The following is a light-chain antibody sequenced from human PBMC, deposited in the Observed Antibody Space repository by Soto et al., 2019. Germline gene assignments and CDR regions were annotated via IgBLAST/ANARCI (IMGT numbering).Light chain of an antibody. V-gene: IGKV1-5*01. CDR2: DAS. Sequence: DIQMTQSPSTLSASVGDRVTITCRASQSISSWLAWYQQKPGKAPKLLIYDASSLESGVPSGFSGSGSATEFTLTISSLQPDDFATYYCQQSYSTPWTFGQGTKVDIK. CDR1: QSISSW. J-gene: IGKJ1*01. CDR3: QQSYSTPWT.